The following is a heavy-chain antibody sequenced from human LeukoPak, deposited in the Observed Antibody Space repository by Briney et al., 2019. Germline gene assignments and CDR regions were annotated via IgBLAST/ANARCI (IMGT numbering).Heavy chain of an antibody. Sequence: GGSLRLSCAASGFTFSSYGMHWVRQAPGKGLEWVAVISYDGSNKYYADSVKGRFTISRDNSKNTLYLQMNSLRAEDTAVYYCAKDRRWLQFQYFDYWGQGTLVTVST. D-gene: IGHD5-24*01. J-gene: IGHJ4*02. CDR1: GFTFSSYG. V-gene: IGHV3-30*18. CDR3: AKDRRWLQFQYFDY. CDR2: ISYDGSNK.